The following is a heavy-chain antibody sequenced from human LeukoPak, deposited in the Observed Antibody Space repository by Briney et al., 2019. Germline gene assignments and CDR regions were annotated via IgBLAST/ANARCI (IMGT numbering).Heavy chain of an antibody. CDR2: IIPIFGTA. J-gene: IGHJ4*02. D-gene: IGHD2-15*01. CDR1: GGTFSSYA. V-gene: IGHV1-69*05. Sequence: SVKVSCKASGGTFSSYAISWVRQAPGQGLEWMGRIIPIFGTANYAQKFQGRVTITTDESTSTAYMELSSLRSEDTAVYYCASPDCTGGSCYTEPNFDYWGQGTPVTVSS. CDR3: ASPDCTGGSCYTEPNFDY.